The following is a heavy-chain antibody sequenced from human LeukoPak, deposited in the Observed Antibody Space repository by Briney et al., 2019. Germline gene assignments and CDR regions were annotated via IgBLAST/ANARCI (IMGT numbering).Heavy chain of an antibody. CDR3: AKGYSSGWTASFDY. V-gene: IGHV3-43D*03. J-gene: IGHJ4*02. CDR2: ISWDGGST. D-gene: IGHD6-19*01. Sequence: PGGSLRLSCAASGFTLDDYAMHWVRQAPGKGLEWVSLISWDGGSTYYADSVKGRFTISRDNSKNSLYLQMNSLRAEDTALYYCAKGYSSGWTASFDYWGQGTLVTVSS. CDR1: GFTLDDYA.